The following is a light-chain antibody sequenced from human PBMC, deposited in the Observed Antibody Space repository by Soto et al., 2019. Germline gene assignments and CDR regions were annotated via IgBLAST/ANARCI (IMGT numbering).Light chain of an antibody. V-gene: IGKV3-20*01. CDR3: QQNGTSLPWT. CDR2: GAS. Sequence: EIVLTQSPGTLSLSQGERATLSCRASQSVSSNDFAWYQPKPGQAPRVLIYGASSRATGIPDRFSGSGSGTDLTLIISRLESDDFAVYYCQQNGTSLPWTFRHGTKVEIK. J-gene: IGKJ1*01. CDR1: QSVSSND.